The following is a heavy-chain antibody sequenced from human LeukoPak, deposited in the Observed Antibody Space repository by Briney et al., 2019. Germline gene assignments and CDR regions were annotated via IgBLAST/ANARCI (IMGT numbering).Heavy chain of an antibody. D-gene: IGHD6-13*01. J-gene: IGHJ4*02. Sequence: GGSLRLSCAASGFTFSSYWMHWVRHAPGKGLVWVSRINSDGSSTSYADSVKGRFTISRDNAKNTLYLQMNNLRAEDTAVYYCARDWSYSSRNFDYWGQGTLVTVSS. CDR2: INSDGSST. V-gene: IGHV3-74*01. CDR1: GFTFSSYW. CDR3: ARDWSYSSRNFDY.